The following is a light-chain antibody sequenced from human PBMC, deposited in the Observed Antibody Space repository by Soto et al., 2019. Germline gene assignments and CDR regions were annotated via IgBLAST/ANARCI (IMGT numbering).Light chain of an antibody. J-gene: IGKJ5*01. V-gene: IGKV3-11*01. Sequence: EIVLAQFSGTLSFSPGERATLSCRASQSVSSSLAWFQQKPGQAPRLLIYDASNRATGIPARFSGSGSGTDFTLTISRLEPEDFAVYYCQHSTFGQGTRLEI. CDR2: DAS. CDR3: QHST. CDR1: QSVSSS.